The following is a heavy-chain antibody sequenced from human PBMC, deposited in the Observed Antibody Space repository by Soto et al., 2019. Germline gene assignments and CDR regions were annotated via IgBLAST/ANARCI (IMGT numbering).Heavy chain of an antibody. J-gene: IGHJ4*02. V-gene: IGHV4-39*01. Sequence: SETLSLTCTVSGGSISSSTYYWAWICQPPGKGLEWIGSVSYRGTTYYNPSLKSRVTISEDTSKNQFSLNLRSVTAADTAVYYCARGFGNGYDLGFDFWGQGTLVTVSS. CDR2: VSYRGTT. D-gene: IGHD5-12*01. CDR1: GGSISSSTYY. CDR3: ARGFGNGYDLGFDF.